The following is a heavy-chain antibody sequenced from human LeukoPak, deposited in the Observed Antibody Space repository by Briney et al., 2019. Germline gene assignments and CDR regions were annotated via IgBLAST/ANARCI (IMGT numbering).Heavy chain of an antibody. V-gene: IGHV2-70*11. J-gene: IGHJ4*02. CDR2: IDWDDDK. CDR3: ARGYGINYYGSGSFHYFDY. D-gene: IGHD3-10*01. CDR1: GFSLSTSGMC. Sequence: SGPALVKPTQTLTLTCTFSGFSLSTSGMCVSWIRQPPGKALEWLARIDWDDDKYYSTSLKTRLTISKDTSKNQVLLTMTNMDTVDTATYYCARGYGINYYGSGSFHYFDYWGQGTLVTVSS.